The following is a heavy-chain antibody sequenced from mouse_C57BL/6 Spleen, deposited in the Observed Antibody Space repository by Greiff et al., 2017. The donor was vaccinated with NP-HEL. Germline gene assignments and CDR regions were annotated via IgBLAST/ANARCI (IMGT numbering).Heavy chain of an antibody. CDR3: ANYGYGGYYFDY. D-gene: IGHD2-2*01. V-gene: IGHV1-82*01. Sequence: QVQLQQSGPELVKPGASVKISCKASGYAFSSSWMNWVKQRPGKGLEWIGRIYPGDGDTNYNGKFKGKATLTADKSSSTAYMQLSSLTSEDSAVYFCANYGYGGYYFDYWGQGTTLTVSS. J-gene: IGHJ2*01. CDR2: IYPGDGDT. CDR1: GYAFSSSW.